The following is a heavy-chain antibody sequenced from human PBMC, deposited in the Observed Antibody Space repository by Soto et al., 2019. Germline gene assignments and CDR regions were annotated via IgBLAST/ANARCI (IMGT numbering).Heavy chain of an antibody. D-gene: IGHD2-15*01. V-gene: IGHV1-2*02. J-gene: IGHJ6*02. CDR2: INPNSGGT. CDR1: GYTFTGYY. Sequence: QVPLVQSGAEVKKPGASVKVSCKASGYTFTGYYMHWVRQAPGQGLEWMGWINPNSGGTNYAQKFQGRVTMTRDTSISTAYMELSRLRSDDTAVYYCAREDVVVVAATGPKRYYYYGMDVWGQGTTVTVSS. CDR3: AREDVVVVAATGPKRYYYYGMDV.